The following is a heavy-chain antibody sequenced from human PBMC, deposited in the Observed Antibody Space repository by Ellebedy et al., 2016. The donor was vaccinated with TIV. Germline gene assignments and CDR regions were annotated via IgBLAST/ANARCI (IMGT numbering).Heavy chain of an antibody. CDR1: GFIFSNYA. V-gene: IGHV3-30*18. D-gene: IGHD4-23*01. J-gene: IGHJ6*03. CDR2: ISFDGKNE. CDR3: AKRAVVHNYSYFYMDV. Sequence: GESLKISXVASGFIFSNYAIQWVRQAPGKGLEWAATISFDGKNENYGDSVKGRFTISRDNSKNTVSLQMDSLRGEDTAVYYCAKRAVVHNYSYFYMDVWGKGTTVTVSS.